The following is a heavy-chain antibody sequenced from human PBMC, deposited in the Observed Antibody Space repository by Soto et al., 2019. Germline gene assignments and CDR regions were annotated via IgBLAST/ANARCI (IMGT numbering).Heavy chain of an antibody. CDR3: ARQPTTGDTDLWFDP. V-gene: IGHV4-39*01. D-gene: IGHD2-21*01. CDR2: IFYSGST. Sequence: SETLSLTCSVSGGSISTSRSYLAWIRQPPGKGLEWLANIFYSGSTFYNPSLASRVSVSVDTSKNEFSLKLRSVTAADTAVYYCARQPTTGDTDLWFDPWGQGTLVTVSS. J-gene: IGHJ5*02. CDR1: GGSISTSRSY.